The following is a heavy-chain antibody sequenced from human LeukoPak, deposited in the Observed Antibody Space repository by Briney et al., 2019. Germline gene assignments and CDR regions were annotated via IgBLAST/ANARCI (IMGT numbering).Heavy chain of an antibody. CDR3: ARDGYSSSWYTYVYFQH. CDR1: GFTFSSYW. CDR2: IKQDGSEK. Sequence: GGSLRLSCAASGFTFSSYWMSWVRQAPGKGLEWVANIKQDGSEKYYVDSVKGRFTISRDNAKNSLYLQMNSLRAEDTAVYYCARDGYSSSWYTYVYFQHWGQGTLVTVSS. D-gene: IGHD6-13*01. J-gene: IGHJ1*01. V-gene: IGHV3-7*01.